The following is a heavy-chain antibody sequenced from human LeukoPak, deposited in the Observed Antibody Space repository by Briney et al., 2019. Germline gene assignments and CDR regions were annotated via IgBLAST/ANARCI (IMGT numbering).Heavy chain of an antibody. CDR1: GDSISSDY. CDR3: AREPDSSGYYFDY. V-gene: IGHV4-59*12. Sequence: SETLSLTCTVSGDSISSDYWSWIRQSPGKGLEWIAYIYYSGSTNYNPSLKSRVTISVDTSKNQFSLKLSSVTAADTAVYYCAREPDSSGYYFDYWGQGTLVTVSS. D-gene: IGHD3-22*01. J-gene: IGHJ4*02. CDR2: IYYSGST.